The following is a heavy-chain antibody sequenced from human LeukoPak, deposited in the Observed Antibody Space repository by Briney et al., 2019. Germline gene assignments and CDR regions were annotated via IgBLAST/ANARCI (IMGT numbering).Heavy chain of an antibody. CDR1: GFTFSSYW. CDR3: AKDDSYGYHYFDY. D-gene: IGHD5-18*01. J-gene: IGHJ4*02. Sequence: GGSLRLSCAASGFTFSSYWMRWVRQAPGKGLVWVSRINSDGSSTSYADSVKGRFTISRDNAKNTLYLQMNSLRAEDTAVCYCAKDDSYGYHYFDYWGQGTLVTVSS. CDR2: INSDGSST. V-gene: IGHV3-74*01.